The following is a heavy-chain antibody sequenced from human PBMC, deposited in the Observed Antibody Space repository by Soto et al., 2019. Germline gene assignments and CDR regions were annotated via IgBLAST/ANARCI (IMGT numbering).Heavy chain of an antibody. J-gene: IGHJ6*02. V-gene: IGHV4-34*01. D-gene: IGHD2-2*01. CDR2: INHSGST. Sequence: SETLSLTYAVYGGSFSGYYWSWIRQPPGKGLEWIGEINHSGSTNYNPSLKSRVTISVDTSKNQFSLKLSSVTAADTAVYYCARTIYIVVVPAANPTPGPVDYGMDVWGQGTTVTVSS. CDR3: ARTIYIVVVPAANPTPGPVDYGMDV. CDR1: GGSFSGYY.